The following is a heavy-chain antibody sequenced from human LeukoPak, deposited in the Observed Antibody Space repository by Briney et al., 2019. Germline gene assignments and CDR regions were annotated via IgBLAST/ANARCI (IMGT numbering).Heavy chain of an antibody. CDR1: GSTFSNYG. CDR3: ARDDSGCYSFFDY. V-gene: IGHV1-18*01. J-gene: IGHJ4*02. CDR2: ISAYNGNT. Sequence: GASVKVSCKASGSTFSNYGLSWVREAPGHGLEWMGWISAYNGNTNYAQKFQDRVTMTTDTSTSTAYMELRSLRSDDTAVYYCARDDSGCYSFFDYWGQGTLVTVSS. D-gene: IGHD3-10*01.